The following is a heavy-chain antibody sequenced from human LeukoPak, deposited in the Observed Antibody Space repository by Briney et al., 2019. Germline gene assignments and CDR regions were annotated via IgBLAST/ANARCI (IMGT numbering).Heavy chain of an antibody. CDR1: GGSISSYY. V-gene: IGHV4-59*01. D-gene: IGHD3-22*01. CDR3: ARRRSYSDSSGYSPGYYFYMDV. J-gene: IGHJ6*03. CDR2: IYYSGST. Sequence: SETLSLTCTVSGGSISSYYWSWIRQPPGKGLEWIGYIYYSGSTNYNPSLKSRVTISVDTSKNQFSLKLSSVTAADTAVYYCARRRSYSDSSGYSPGYYFYMDVWGKGTTVTISS.